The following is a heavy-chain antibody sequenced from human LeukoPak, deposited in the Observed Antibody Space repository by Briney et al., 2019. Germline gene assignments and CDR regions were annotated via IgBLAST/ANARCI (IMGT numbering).Heavy chain of an antibody. V-gene: IGHV1-69*13. CDR2: IIPIFGTA. CDR3: ARERINYYDSSGYVDAFDI. CDR1: GGTFSSYA. J-gene: IGHJ3*02. D-gene: IGHD3-22*01. Sequence: PVKVSCKASGGTFSSYAISWVRQAPGQGLEWMGGIIPIFGTANYAQKFQGRVTITADESTSTAYMELSSLRSEDTAVYYCARERINYYDSSGYVDAFDIWGQGTMVTVSS.